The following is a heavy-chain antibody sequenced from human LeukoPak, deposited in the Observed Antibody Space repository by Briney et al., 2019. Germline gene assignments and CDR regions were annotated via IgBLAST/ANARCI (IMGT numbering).Heavy chain of an antibody. CDR1: GYTFTSYY. D-gene: IGHD5-24*01. V-gene: IGHV1-46*01. CDR3: ARAGDGYNPPFDY. J-gene: IGHJ4*02. CDR2: INPSGGST. Sequence: ASVKVSCKASGYTFTSYYMHWVRQAPGQGLEWMGIINPSGGSTSYAQKFQGRVTITADESASTAYMELSSLRSEDTAVYYCARAGDGYNPPFDYWGQGTLVTVSS.